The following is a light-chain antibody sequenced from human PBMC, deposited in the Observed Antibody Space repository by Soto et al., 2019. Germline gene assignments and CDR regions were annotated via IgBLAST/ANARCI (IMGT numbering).Light chain of an antibody. CDR3: SSYTSSSTQV. Sequence: QSVLTQPASVSGSPGQSITISCTGTSSDVGGFKYVSWYQQHPSKAPKLMIYEVSNRPSGLSNRFSGSKSGNTASLTISGPQAEDEADYYCSSYTSSSTQVFGGGTKLTVL. CDR2: EVS. V-gene: IGLV2-14*01. CDR1: SSDVGGFKY. J-gene: IGLJ3*02.